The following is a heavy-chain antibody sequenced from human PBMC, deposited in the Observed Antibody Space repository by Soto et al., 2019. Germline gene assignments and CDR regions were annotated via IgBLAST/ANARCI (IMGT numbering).Heavy chain of an antibody. V-gene: IGHV3-33*01. Sequence: QVQLVESGGGVVQPGRSLRLSCAASGFTFSSYGMHWVRQAPGKGLEWVAVIWYDGSNKLYTDYVKGRFSISRDNSKNTLSLQMNSLRAEDTAVYYCARYRTSSSSYFDYWGQGNLVTVSS. CDR2: IWYDGSNK. CDR3: ARYRTSSSSYFDY. CDR1: GFTFSSYG. J-gene: IGHJ4*02. D-gene: IGHD6-13*01.